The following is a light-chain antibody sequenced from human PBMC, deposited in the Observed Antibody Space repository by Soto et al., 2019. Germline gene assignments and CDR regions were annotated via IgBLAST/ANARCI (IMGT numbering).Light chain of an antibody. V-gene: IGKV3D-15*01. J-gene: IGKJ1*01. Sequence: EIVMTQSPATLSVSPGERATLSCRASQSVSTSLAWYQQKPGQAPRLLIYDASHRATGIPARFSGSGSGTEFTLTISSLQPDDAATYYCQQYNTYWTFGQGTKVDIK. CDR3: QQYNTYWT. CDR1: QSVSTS. CDR2: DAS.